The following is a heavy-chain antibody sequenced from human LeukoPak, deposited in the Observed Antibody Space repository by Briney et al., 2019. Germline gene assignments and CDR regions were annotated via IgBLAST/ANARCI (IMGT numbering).Heavy chain of an antibody. CDR1: GFTFSNYW. J-gene: IGHJ4*02. CDR2: IKYDGSEK. Sequence: GGSLRLSCAASGFTFSNYWMSWVRQAPGKGLEWVANIKYDGSEKYYVDSVKGRFTISRGNAKNSLYLQMNSLRAEDTAVYYCARDFILVGYWGQGTLVTVSS. D-gene: IGHD2-15*01. V-gene: IGHV3-7*01. CDR3: ARDFILVGY.